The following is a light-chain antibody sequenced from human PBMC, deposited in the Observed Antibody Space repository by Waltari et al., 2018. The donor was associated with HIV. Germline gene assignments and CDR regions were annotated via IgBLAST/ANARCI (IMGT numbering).Light chain of an antibody. CDR3: CSYAGSHTFGV. J-gene: IGLJ3*02. V-gene: IGLV2-11*01. Sequence: QSALTQPRSVSGSPGHSVTISCTGTSSDIGTYTYVSWYQRHPGKAPKLILFDVRERPSGVPDRFSGSRSGNTASLTISGLQTEDEADYYCCSYAGSHTFGVFGGGTKLTVL. CDR2: DVR. CDR1: SSDIGTYTY.